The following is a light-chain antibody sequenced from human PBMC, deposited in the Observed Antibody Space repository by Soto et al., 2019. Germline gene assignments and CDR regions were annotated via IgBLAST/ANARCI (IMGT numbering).Light chain of an antibody. CDR3: QQRSNWPPVT. V-gene: IGKV3D-20*02. Sequence: EIVLTQSPGTLSLSPGERATLSCRASQSVSSNYLAWYQQKPGQAPRLLVYGASIRATGIPDRFSGSGSETDLTLTISRVEPEDFAVYYCQQRSNWPPVTFGRGTKVDI. CDR2: GAS. CDR1: QSVSSNY. J-gene: IGKJ1*01.